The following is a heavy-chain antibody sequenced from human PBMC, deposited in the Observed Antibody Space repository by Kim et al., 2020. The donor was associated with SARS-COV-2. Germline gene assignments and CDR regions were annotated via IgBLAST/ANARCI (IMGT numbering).Heavy chain of an antibody. CDR3: ARGDDFWSGYSPSEQYGRDV. J-gene: IGHJ6*04. Sequence: SETLSLTCTVSGGSISSSSYYWGWIRQPPGKGLEWIGSIYYSGTTYYNPSLKSRVTISVDTSKTQFSLKLSSVTAADTAVYYCARGDDFWSGYSPSEQYGRDVWGEGTPVTVSS. D-gene: IGHD3-3*01. V-gene: IGHV4-39*01. CDR1: GGSISSSSYY. CDR2: IYYSGTT.